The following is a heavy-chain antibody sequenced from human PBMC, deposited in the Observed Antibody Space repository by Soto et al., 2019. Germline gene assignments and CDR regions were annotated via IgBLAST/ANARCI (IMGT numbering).Heavy chain of an antibody. D-gene: IGHD3-22*01. CDR1: GFTFSDYY. CDR2: ISSSGSTI. Sequence: QVQLVESGGGLVKPGGSLRLSCAASGFTFSDYYMSWIRQAPGKGLEWVSYISSSGSTIYYADSVKGRFTISRDHDKNSLYMQMNSLRAEDTAVYYCARDRTYYYDSSGSDWFDPWGQGTLVTVSS. CDR3: ARDRTYYYDSSGSDWFDP. V-gene: IGHV3-11*01. J-gene: IGHJ5*02.